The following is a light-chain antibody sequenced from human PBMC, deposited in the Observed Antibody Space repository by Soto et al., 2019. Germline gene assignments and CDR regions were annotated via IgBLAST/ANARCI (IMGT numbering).Light chain of an antibody. J-gene: IGKJ2*01. Sequence: DIQMTQFPSTLSASVGDRVTITCRASQTTNTWLAWYQQKPRTAPKLLIYDASSLEGGVPSRFSASGSGTEFTLTTSSLQPDDLAPYYSQQYISYPYTFGQGTKVEIK. CDR1: QTTNTW. CDR3: QQYISYPYT. CDR2: DAS. V-gene: IGKV1-5*01.